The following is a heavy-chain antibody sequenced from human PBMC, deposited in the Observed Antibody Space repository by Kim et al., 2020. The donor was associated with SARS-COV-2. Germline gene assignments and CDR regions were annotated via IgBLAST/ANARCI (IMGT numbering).Heavy chain of an antibody. V-gene: IGHV4-59*08. Sequence: SETLSLTCSVSGGFISNYYWSWIRQPPGKGLEWIAFINYNGHTNYNPSLKSRVTISVDTSKNQLALRLSSVTAADTAVYYCARHGLTYSSEFDSWGHGVLVTVSS. CDR3: ARHGLTYSSEFDS. J-gene: IGHJ5*01. CDR2: INYNGHT. CDR1: GGFISNYY. D-gene: IGHD6-19*01.